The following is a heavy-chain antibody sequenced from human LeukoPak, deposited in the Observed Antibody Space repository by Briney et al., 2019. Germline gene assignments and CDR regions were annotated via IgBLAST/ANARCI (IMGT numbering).Heavy chain of an antibody. CDR3: ARAVRSTMIVVVITPAPFDI. V-gene: IGHV1-2*02. D-gene: IGHD3-22*01. Sequence: ASMKLSCKASGFTFTGYYFHWVRQAPGQGLEWMGWVNPNSGGTNYAQKFQGRVTMTRDTSISTAYMELSRLRSDDTAVYYCARAVRSTMIVVVITPAPFDIWGQGTMVTVSS. J-gene: IGHJ3*02. CDR2: VNPNSGGT. CDR1: GFTFTGYY.